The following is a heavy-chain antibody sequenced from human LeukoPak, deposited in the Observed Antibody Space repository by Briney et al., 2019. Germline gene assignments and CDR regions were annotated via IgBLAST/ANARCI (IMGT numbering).Heavy chain of an antibody. CDR3: ARDPKGVGAHPP. Sequence: ASVKVSCKASGYTFTSYYMHWVRQAPGQGLEWMGIINPSGGSTSYAQKFQGRVTMTRDMSTSTVYMELSSLSSEDTAVYYCARDPKGVGAHPPWGQGTLVTVSS. D-gene: IGHD1-26*01. J-gene: IGHJ5*02. V-gene: IGHV1-46*01. CDR1: GYTFTSYY. CDR2: INPSGGST.